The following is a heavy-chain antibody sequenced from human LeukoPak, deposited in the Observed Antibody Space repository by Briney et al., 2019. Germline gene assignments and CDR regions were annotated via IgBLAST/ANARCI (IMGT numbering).Heavy chain of an antibody. D-gene: IGHD6-13*01. Sequence: GGSLRLSCAASGFTFSDYWMHWVRQVPGKGLVRVSHTNSDGSSTSYADSVKGRFTISRDNAKNTLYLQMNSLRAEDTAVYYCARGLIVAAGTDYWGQGTLVTVSS. CDR1: GFTFSDYW. J-gene: IGHJ4*02. CDR3: ARGLIVAAGTDY. V-gene: IGHV3-74*01. CDR2: TNSDGSST.